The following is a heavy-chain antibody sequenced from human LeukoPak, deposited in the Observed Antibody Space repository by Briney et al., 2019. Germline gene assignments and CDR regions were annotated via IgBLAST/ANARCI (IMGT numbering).Heavy chain of an antibody. D-gene: IGHD5-12*01. Sequence: ASVKVSCKVSGYTLTELSMHWVRQAPGKGLEWMGGFDPEDGETIYAQKFQGRVTMTEDTSTDTAYMELSSLRSEDTAVYYCATECGYSGYDSCEDYWGQGTPVTVSS. CDR1: GYTLTELS. J-gene: IGHJ4*02. V-gene: IGHV1-24*01. CDR3: ATECGYSGYDSCEDY. CDR2: FDPEDGET.